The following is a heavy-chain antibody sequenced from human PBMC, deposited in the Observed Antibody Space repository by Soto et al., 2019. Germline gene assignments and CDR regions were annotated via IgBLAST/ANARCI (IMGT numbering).Heavy chain of an antibody. CDR1: GFTFSSYS. D-gene: IGHD3-22*01. CDR3: ARETYYYDSSGEGHDAFDI. CDR2: ISSSSSTI. J-gene: IGHJ3*02. Sequence: ESGGGLVQPGGSLRLSCAASGFTFSSYSMNWVRQAPGKGLEWVSYISSSSSTIYYADSVKGRFTISRDNAKNSLYLQMNSLRDEDTAVYYCARETYYYDSSGEGHDAFDIWGQGTMVTVSS. V-gene: IGHV3-48*02.